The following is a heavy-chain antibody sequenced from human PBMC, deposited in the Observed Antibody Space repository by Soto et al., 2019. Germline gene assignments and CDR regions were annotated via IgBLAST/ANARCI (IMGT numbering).Heavy chain of an antibody. CDR3: ARDGGYSYGRLDY. D-gene: IGHD5-18*01. Sequence: PSETLSLTCTVSGGSISSGDYYWSWIRQPPGKGLEWIGYIYYSGSTYYNPSLKSRVTISVDTSKNQFSLKLSSVTAADTAVYYCARDGGYSYGRLDYWGQGTLVTVSS. J-gene: IGHJ4*02. CDR1: GGSISSGDYY. V-gene: IGHV4-30-4*01. CDR2: IYYSGST.